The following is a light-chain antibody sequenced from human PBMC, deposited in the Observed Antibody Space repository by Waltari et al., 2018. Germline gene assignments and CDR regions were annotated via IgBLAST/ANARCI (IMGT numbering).Light chain of an antibody. CDR2: EVT. J-gene: IGLJ3*02. CDR1: SSDIGGYNL. CDR3: CSYAGSSTWV. Sequence: QSALTQPAAVSGSPGQSITISCTGTSSDIGGYNLFSWYQQHPGKAPKLMIYEVTRWPSGVSHRFSGSKSGSTASLTISGLQTEDEADYYCCSYAGSSTWVFGGGTKLTVL. V-gene: IGLV2-23*02.